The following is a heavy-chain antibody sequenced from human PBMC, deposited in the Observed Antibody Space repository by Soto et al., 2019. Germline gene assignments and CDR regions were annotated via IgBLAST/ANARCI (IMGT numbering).Heavy chain of an antibody. CDR3: ARDEADYDFWSGYLANWFDP. V-gene: IGHV3-7*05. CDR2: IKQDGSEK. CDR1: GFTFSSCW. J-gene: IGHJ5*02. Sequence: GGSLRLSCAASGFTFSSCWMSCVRQAPGKGLEWVANIKQDGSEKYYVDSVKGRFTISRDNAKNSLYLQMNSLRAEDTAVYYCARDEADYDFWSGYLANWFDPWGQGTLVTVSS. D-gene: IGHD3-3*01.